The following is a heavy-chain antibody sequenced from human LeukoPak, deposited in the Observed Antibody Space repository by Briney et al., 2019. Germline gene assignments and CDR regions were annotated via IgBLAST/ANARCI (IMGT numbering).Heavy chain of an antibody. J-gene: IGHJ4*02. CDR1: GFTFSVYS. V-gene: IGHV3-48*02. CDR2: ISSSSTTI. Sequence: QSGGSLRLSCEAPGFTFSVYSMNWVRQAPGKGLEWVSYISSSSTTIYYADSVKGRFTIFRDNAKNSLYLQMNSLRDEDTAVYYCARKAYGSVSYYFDYWSQGTLVTVSS. D-gene: IGHD3-10*01. CDR3: ARKAYGSVSYYFDY.